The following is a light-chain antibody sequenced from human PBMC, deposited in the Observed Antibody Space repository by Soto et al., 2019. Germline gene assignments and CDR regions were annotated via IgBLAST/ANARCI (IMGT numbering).Light chain of an antibody. V-gene: IGKV3-20*01. Sequence: VLRQTPGPLSFSQGEGATLSCRASQSVTSNYLAWYQQKPGQAPRLLIYGASIRATGIPDRFSGSGSGTDFTLTISRLEPEDFAVYHCQQYGRSPTTFGQGTKVDIK. CDR3: QQYGRSPTT. J-gene: IGKJ1*01. CDR1: QSVTSNY. CDR2: GAS.